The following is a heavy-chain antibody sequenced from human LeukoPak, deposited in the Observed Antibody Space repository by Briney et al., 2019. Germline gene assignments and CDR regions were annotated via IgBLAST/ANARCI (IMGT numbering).Heavy chain of an antibody. D-gene: IGHD6-19*01. CDR3: AKERIAVAGLTPLQH. CDR2: ISGSGGST. Sequence: GGSLRLSCAASGFTFSSYAMSWVRQAPGKGLEWVSAISGSGGSTYYADSVKGRLTISRDNSKNTLYLQMNSLRAEDTALYYCAKERIAVAGLTPLQHWGQGTLVTVSS. J-gene: IGHJ1*01. CDR1: GFTFSSYA. V-gene: IGHV3-23*01.